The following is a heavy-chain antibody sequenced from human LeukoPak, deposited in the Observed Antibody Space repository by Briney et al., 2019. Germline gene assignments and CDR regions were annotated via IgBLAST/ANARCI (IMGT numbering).Heavy chain of an antibody. V-gene: IGHV4-61*05. CDR2: IYYSGST. D-gene: IGHD6-6*01. J-gene: IGHJ4*02. Sequence: PSETLSLTCTVSGGSISSTSYYWGWIRQPPGKGLEWIGYIYYSGSTNYNPSLKSRVTISVDTSKNQFSLKLTSVTAADTAVYYCARSYSSSSPYCDYWGQGTLVTVSS. CDR1: GGSISSTSYY. CDR3: ARSYSSSSPYCDY.